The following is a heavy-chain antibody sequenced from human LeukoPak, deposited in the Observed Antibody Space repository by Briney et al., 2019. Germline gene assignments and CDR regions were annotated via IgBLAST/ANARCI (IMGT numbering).Heavy chain of an antibody. Sequence: PSETLSLTCTVSGGSISSYYWSWIRQPAGKGLEWIGRIYTSGSTNYNPSLKSRATMSVDTSKNQFSLKLSSVTAADTAVYYCARDLVATISYWYFDLWGRGTLVTVSS. CDR1: GGSISSYY. D-gene: IGHD5-12*01. CDR2: IYTSGST. J-gene: IGHJ2*01. CDR3: ARDLVATISYWYFDL. V-gene: IGHV4-4*07.